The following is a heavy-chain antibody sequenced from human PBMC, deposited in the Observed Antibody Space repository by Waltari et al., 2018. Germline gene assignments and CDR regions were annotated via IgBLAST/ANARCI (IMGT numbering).Heavy chain of an antibody. Sequence: QLQLQESGPGLVKPSETLSLTCTVSGGSISRSSYYWGWTRQPPGKGLEWIGSIYYSGSTYYNPSLKSRVTISVDTSKNQFSLKLSSVTAADTAVYYCARDGGGGYGGVDYWGQGTLVTVSS. D-gene: IGHD5-12*01. CDR2: IYYSGST. J-gene: IGHJ4*02. CDR1: GGSISRSSYY. V-gene: IGHV4-39*07. CDR3: ARDGGGGYGGVDY.